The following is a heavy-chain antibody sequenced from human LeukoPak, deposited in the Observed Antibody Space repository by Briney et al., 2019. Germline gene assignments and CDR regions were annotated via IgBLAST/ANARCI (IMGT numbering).Heavy chain of an antibody. V-gene: IGHV3-33*06. CDR1: GFTFSSYG. CDR3: AKDIFPGFYYDSSGFFDC. D-gene: IGHD3-22*01. Sequence: GGSLRLSCAASGFTFSSYGMHWVRQAPGKGLEWVAVIWYDGSNKYYADSVKGRFTISRDNSKNTLYLQMNSLRAEDTAVYYCAKDIFPGFYYDSSGFFDCWGQGTLVTVSS. J-gene: IGHJ4*02. CDR2: IWYDGSNK.